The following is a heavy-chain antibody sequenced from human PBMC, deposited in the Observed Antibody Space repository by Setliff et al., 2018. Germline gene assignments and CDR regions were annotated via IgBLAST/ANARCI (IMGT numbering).Heavy chain of an antibody. J-gene: IGHJ4*02. CDR1: GFTFSSYS. CDR2: ISSSSSTI. D-gene: IGHD4-17*01. V-gene: IGHV3-48*04. Sequence: GGPLRLSCAASGFTFSSYSMNWVRQAPGKGLEWVSSISSSSSTIYYADSVKGRFTISRDNAKNSLYLQMNSLRAEDTAVYYCAREGPTYGLISYWGQGTLVTVSS. CDR3: AREGPTYGLISY.